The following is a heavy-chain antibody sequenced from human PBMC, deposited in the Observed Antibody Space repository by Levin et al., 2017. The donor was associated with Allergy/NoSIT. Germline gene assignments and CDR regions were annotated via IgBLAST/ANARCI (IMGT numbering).Heavy chain of an antibody. CDR3: ARSGYYDTTGSRDAFDI. CDR2: IHTSGNT. J-gene: IGHJ3*02. D-gene: IGHD3-22*01. Sequence: SQTLSLTCTVSGGSISSYYWNWIRQPAGKGLEWIGRIHTSGNTNYNPSLKSRVTMSVDTSKNQFSLKLTSVTAADTAVYQCARSGYYDTTGSRDAFDIWGQGTMVTVSS. V-gene: IGHV4-4*07. CDR1: GGSISSYY.